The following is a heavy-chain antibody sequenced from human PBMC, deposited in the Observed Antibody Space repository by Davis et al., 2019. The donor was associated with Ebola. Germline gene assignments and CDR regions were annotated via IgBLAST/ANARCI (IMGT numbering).Heavy chain of an antibody. J-gene: IGHJ4*02. D-gene: IGHD1-1*01. CDR2: IFSNDEK. V-gene: IGHV2-26*01. CDR1: GFSLSNARMG. Sequence: SGPTLVKPTETLTLTCTVSGFSLSNARMGVSWIRQPPGKALEWLAHIFSNDEKSYSTSLKSRLTISKDTSKSQVVLTMANMDPVDTATYYCAHRYPYYFDYWGQGTLVTVSS. CDR3: AHRYPYYFDY.